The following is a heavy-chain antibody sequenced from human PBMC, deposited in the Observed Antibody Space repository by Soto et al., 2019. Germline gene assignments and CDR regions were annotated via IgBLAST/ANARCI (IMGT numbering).Heavy chain of an antibody. CDR3: ALSNRGSTAPPFDY. CDR2: TYYSGST. V-gene: IGHV4-39*07. Sequence: SETLSLTCTVSGASMAKNNHYWAWIRQPPGKGLEWIATTYYSGSTYYNPSLKSRVTISVDTSKNQFSLKLSSVTAADTAVYYCALSNRGSTAPPFDYWGQGTLVTVSS. J-gene: IGHJ4*02. D-gene: IGHD2-2*01. CDR1: GASMAKNNHY.